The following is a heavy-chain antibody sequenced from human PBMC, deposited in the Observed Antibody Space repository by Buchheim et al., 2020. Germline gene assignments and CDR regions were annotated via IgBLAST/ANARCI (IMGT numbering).Heavy chain of an antibody. CDR3: ARDLYRGGATTRDYFDY. J-gene: IGHJ4*02. CDR2: TAYDGTNK. Sequence: QVQLVESGGGVVQPGRSLRLSCAASGFTFSSYAMHWVRQAPGKGLEWVAVTAYDGTNKYYVDSVKGRFTISRDNSKNTLYLQMNSLRAGDTAVYYCARDLYRGGATTRDYFDYWGQGTL. D-gene: IGHD1-26*01. CDR1: GFTFSSYA. V-gene: IGHV3-30*04.